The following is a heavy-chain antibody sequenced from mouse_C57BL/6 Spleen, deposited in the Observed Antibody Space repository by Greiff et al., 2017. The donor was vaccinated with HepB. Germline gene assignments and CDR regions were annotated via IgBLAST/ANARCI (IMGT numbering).Heavy chain of an antibody. Sequence: EVQLVESGPGLVKPSQSLSLTCSVTGYSITSGYYWNWIRQFPGNKLEWMGYISYDGSNNYNPSLKNRISITRDTSKNQFFLKLNSVTTEDTATYYRAREDYDYGNYFDYWGQGTTLTVSS. CDR1: GYSITSGYY. J-gene: IGHJ2*01. CDR3: AREDYDYGNYFDY. V-gene: IGHV3-6*01. D-gene: IGHD2-4*01. CDR2: ISYDGSN.